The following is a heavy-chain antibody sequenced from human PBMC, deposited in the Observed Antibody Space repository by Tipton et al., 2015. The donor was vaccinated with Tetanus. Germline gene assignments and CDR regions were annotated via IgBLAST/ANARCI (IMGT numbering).Heavy chain of an antibody. CDR2: INYTGST. J-gene: IGHJ5*02. D-gene: IGHD2/OR15-2a*01. CDR1: GGSIRGGTFY. Sequence: TLSLTCTVSGGSIRGGTFYWGWIRQPPGKGLEWIGEINYTGSTTYNPSLESRVTMSVDTAKKEVSLGLKSVTAADTAVYYCAGSIVRWFVPWGQGTQVTVSS. V-gene: IGHV4-39*07. CDR3: AGSIVRWFVP.